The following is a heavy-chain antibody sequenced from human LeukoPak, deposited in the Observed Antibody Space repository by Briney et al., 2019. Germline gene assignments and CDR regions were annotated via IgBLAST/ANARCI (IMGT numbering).Heavy chain of an antibody. J-gene: IGHJ6*04. D-gene: IGHD3-22*01. CDR3: ARDLSPYYYDSSGYSQPLDV. CDR1: GYTFTSYG. Sequence: GASVKVSCKASGYTFTSYGISWVRQAPGQGLEWMGWISAYNGNTNYAQKLQGRVTMTTDTSTSTAYMELRSLRSDDTAVYYCARDLSPYYYDSSGYSQPLDVRGKGTTVTVSS. CDR2: ISAYNGNT. V-gene: IGHV1-18*01.